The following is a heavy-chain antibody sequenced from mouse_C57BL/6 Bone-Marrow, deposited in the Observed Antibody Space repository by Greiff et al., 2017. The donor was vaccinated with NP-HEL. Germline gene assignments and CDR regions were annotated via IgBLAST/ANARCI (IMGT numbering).Heavy chain of an antibody. J-gene: IGHJ4*01. CDR3: TSYGYDEAMEY. CDR2: IDPENGDT. V-gene: IGHV14-4*01. CDR1: GFNIKDDY. Sequence: VQLQQSGAELVRPGASVKLSCTASGFNIKDDYMHWVKQRPEQGLEWIGWIDPENGDTEYASKFQGKATITADTSSNTAYLQLSSLTSEDTAVYYCTSYGYDEAMEYWGQGTSVTVSS. D-gene: IGHD2-2*01.